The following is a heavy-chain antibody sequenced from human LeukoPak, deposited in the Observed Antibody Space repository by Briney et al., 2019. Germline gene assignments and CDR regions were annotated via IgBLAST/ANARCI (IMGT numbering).Heavy chain of an antibody. CDR2: ITGSGGST. Sequence: GGSLRLSCATSGFTFSSYAMRWVRQAPGKGLEWVSAITGSGGSTFYADSVKGRFTISRDNSKNTLYLQMNSLRAEDTAVYYCATSLWSGYYGSYWGQGTLVTVSS. CDR3: ATSLWSGYYGSY. V-gene: IGHV3-23*01. CDR1: GFTFSSYA. D-gene: IGHD3-3*01. J-gene: IGHJ4*02.